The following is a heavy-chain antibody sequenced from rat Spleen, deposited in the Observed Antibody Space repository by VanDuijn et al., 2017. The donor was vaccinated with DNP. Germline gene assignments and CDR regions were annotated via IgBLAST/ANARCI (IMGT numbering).Heavy chain of an antibody. V-gene: IGHV5-31*01. CDR3: AGRPPPTRGPFDY. CDR1: GFTFNNYW. CDR2: SSNTGDNT. J-gene: IGHJ2*01. D-gene: IGHD1-4*01. Sequence: EVQLVESGGGLVQPGRSLKLSCVASGFTFNNYWMTWIRQAPGKGLEWVASSSNTGDNTYYSDSVKGRFSLSRDNLKSTLYPQMDSLRSEDTATYYCAGRPPPTRGPFDYWGQGVMVTVSS.